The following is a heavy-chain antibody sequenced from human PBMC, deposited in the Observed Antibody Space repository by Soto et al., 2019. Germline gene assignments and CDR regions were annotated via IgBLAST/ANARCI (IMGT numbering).Heavy chain of an antibody. CDR3: ARGQYSSGWITIAYYYYGMDV. V-gene: IGHV1-69*12. CDR1: GGTFSSYA. CDR2: IIPIFGTA. D-gene: IGHD6-19*01. Sequence: QVQLVQSGAEVKKPGSSVKVSCKASGGTFSSYAISWVRQAPGQGLEWMGGIIPIFGTANYAQEFQGRVTITADESTSTAYMELSSLRSEDTAVYYCARGQYSSGWITIAYYYYGMDVWGQGTTVTVSS. J-gene: IGHJ6*02.